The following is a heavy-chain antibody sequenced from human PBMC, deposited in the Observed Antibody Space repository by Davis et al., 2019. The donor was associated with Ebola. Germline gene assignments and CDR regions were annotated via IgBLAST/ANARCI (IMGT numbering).Heavy chain of an antibody. D-gene: IGHD4-17*01. J-gene: IGHJ4*02. Sequence: PGGSLRLSCAASGFTFSDYYMSWIRQAPGKGLEWVSYISSSGSTIYYADSVKGRFTISRDNAKNSLYLQMNSLRAEDTAVYYCAILPGDDDYGDYLFDYWGQGTLVTVSS. CDR1: GFTFSDYY. CDR2: ISSSGSTI. CDR3: AILPGDDDYGDYLFDY. V-gene: IGHV3-11*01.